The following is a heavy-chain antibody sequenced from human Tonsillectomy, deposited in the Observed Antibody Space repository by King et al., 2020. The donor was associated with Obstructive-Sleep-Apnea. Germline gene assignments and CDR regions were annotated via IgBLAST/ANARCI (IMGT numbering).Heavy chain of an antibody. CDR2: IYYSGST. D-gene: IGHD5-12*01. CDR3: ARYLIVANDYWYFDL. CDR1: GGSISSYY. Sequence: QLQESGPGLVKPSETLSLTCTVSGGSISSYYWSWIRQPPGKGLEWIGYIYYSGSTNYNPSLKSRVTISVDTSKNQFSLKLSSVTAADTAVYYCARYLIVANDYWYFDLWGRGTLVTVSS. J-gene: IGHJ2*01. V-gene: IGHV4-59*08.